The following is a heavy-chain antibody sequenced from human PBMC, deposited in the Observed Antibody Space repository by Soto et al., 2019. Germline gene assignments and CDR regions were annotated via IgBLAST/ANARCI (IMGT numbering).Heavy chain of an antibody. V-gene: IGHV4-4*02. Sequence: QVQLQESGPGLVKPSGTLSLTCAVSGGSIISTNWWSWVRQPPGKGLEWIGEIHHSGSSNYNPSLKSRVTISLDKSKNQFSLQLISVTAADTAMYYCARGWWGTTVAKWGQGTLVTVSS. CDR3: ARGWWGTTVAK. D-gene: IGHD4-17*01. CDR1: GGSIISTNW. J-gene: IGHJ4*02. CDR2: IHHSGSS.